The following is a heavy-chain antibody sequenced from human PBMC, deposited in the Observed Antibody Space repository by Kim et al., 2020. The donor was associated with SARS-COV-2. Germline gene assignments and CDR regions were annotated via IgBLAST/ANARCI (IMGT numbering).Heavy chain of an antibody. CDR3: ARERDDGDYGGGLGWNYYYGMDV. CDR1: GFTFSSYA. CDR2: ISYDGSNK. D-gene: IGHD4-17*01. V-gene: IGHV3-30*04. Sequence: GGSLRLSCAASGFTFSSYAMHWVRQAPGKGLEWVAFISYDGSNKYYADSVKGRFTISRDNSKNTLYLQMNSLRAEDTAVYYCARERDDGDYGGGLGWNYYYGMDVWGQGTTVTVSS. J-gene: IGHJ6*02.